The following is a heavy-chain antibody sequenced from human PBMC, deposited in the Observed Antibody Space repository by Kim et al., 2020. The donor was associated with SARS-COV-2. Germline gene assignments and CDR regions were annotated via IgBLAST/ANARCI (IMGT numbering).Heavy chain of an antibody. Sequence: ADPVKDRFTISRDNSKNTLYLEMLSLRAEDTAVYYCVRDRSGYTGGFAYWGQGTLVTVSS. J-gene: IGHJ4*02. CDR3: VRDRSGYTGGFAY. D-gene: IGHD6-19*01. V-gene: IGHV3-30*01.